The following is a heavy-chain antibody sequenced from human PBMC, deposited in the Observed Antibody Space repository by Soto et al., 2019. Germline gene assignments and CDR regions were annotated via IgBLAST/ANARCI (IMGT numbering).Heavy chain of an antibody. CDR1: GASVSSAEHY. D-gene: IGHD5-12*01. J-gene: IGHJ4*02. CDR3: ARLSGYDPAGAADK. V-gene: IGHV4-30-4*01. Sequence: QVQLQESGPGLVKASQTLSLTCTLSGASVSSAEHYWSWIRQPPGKGREWIGYSYYSGGSYYNASLRRRVRISVDTSQNQFSLKLTSVTAADTAVYYCARLSGYDPAGAADKWGPGILVSVSS. CDR2: SYYSGGS.